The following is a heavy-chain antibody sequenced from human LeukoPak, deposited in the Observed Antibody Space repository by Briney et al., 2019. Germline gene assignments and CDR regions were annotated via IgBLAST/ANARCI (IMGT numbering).Heavy chain of an antibody. D-gene: IGHD2-21*02. Sequence: SETLSLTCTVSGGSISSYYWSWIRQPPGKGLEWIGYIYYSGSTNYNPSLKSRGTISVDTFKNQFSLKLSSVTAADTAVYYCARGLGVTAIANWFDPWGQGTLVTVSS. CDR3: ARGLGVTAIANWFDP. CDR1: GGSISSYY. J-gene: IGHJ5*02. V-gene: IGHV4-59*12. CDR2: IYYSGST.